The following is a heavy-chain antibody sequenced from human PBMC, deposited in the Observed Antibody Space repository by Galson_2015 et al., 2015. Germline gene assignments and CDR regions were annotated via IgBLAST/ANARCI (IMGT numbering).Heavy chain of an antibody. Sequence: SLRLSCAASGFTVSSSYMTWVRQTPGKGPEWVALIQSVGTTYYTDSVKGRFSISRDNPKNTLYLQMNSLRVEDTAVYYCRRGHWGDIQSWGQGTLVTVSS. J-gene: IGHJ5*02. CDR3: RRGHWGDIQS. CDR2: IQSVGTT. CDR1: GFTVSSSY. V-gene: IGHV3-53*01. D-gene: IGHD7-27*01.